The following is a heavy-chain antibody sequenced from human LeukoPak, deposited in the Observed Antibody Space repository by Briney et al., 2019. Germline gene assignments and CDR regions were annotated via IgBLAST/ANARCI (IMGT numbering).Heavy chain of an antibody. J-gene: IGHJ4*02. D-gene: IGHD3-10*01. V-gene: IGHV3-30*02. CDR3: AKVDDYYGSGSYLVDS. CDR1: GSTFSSHG. CDR2: IRYDGSKK. Sequence: SGGSLRLSCAASGSTFSSHGMHWVRQAPGKGLDWVAFIRYDGSKKFYADSVKGRFTISRDNSKNTLDLQMNSLRTDDTAVYYCAKVDDYYGSGSYLVDSWGQGTLVTVSS.